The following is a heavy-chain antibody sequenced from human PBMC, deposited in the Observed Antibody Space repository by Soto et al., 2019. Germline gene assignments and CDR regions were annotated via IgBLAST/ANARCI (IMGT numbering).Heavy chain of an antibody. D-gene: IGHD2-15*01. Sequence: SETLSLTCTVSGGSISRYYWSWVRQNPGQGLEWIGHIFHSGRTYYNPSLKSRVSISVDTSKNQFSLNLNSVTAADTAVYYCARWVEVSLDYFDSWGQGIPVTVSS. J-gene: IGHJ4*02. V-gene: IGHV4-59*06. CDR3: ARWVEVSLDYFDS. CDR2: IFHSGRT. CDR1: GGSISRYY.